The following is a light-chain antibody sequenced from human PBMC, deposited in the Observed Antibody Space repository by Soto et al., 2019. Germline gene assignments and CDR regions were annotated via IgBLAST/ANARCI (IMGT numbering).Light chain of an antibody. Sequence: EMVMTESPVTLSVSQGERATLSCRASQYIGSNLAWYQQKPGQAPRLLIYGASTRATGIPARFSGSGSGTDFTLTISSLEPEDFAVYYCQQRSNWPITFGQGTRLEIK. CDR1: QYIGSN. CDR2: GAS. J-gene: IGKJ5*01. V-gene: IGKV3-11*01. CDR3: QQRSNWPIT.